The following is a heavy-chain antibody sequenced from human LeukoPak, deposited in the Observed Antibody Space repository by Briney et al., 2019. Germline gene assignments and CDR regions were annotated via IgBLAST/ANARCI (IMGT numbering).Heavy chain of an antibody. CDR1: GFTFSSYG. V-gene: IGHV3-33*01. Sequence: PGGSLRLSCAASGFTFSSYGMHWVRQAPGKGLEWVAVIWYDGSNKYYADSVKGRFTISRDNSKNTLYLQMNSLRAEDTAVYYCARDVEVATTNPGGYWGQGTLVTVSS. D-gene: IGHD5-12*01. CDR3: ARDVEVATTNPGGY. CDR2: IWYDGSNK. J-gene: IGHJ4*02.